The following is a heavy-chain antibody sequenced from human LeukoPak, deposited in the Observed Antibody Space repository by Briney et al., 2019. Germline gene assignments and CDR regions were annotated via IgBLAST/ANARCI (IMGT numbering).Heavy chain of an antibody. CDR2: IYYSGST. D-gene: IGHD6-13*01. J-gene: IGHJ4*02. CDR1: DGSISSHE. Sequence: SETLSLTCSVSDGSISSHEWSWFRQPPGKGLEWIGYIYYSGSTNSNPSLKSRVTTSVDTSKNQFSLRLSSVTAADTAVYYCARLSIIATAQDWGQGTLVTVSS. V-gene: IGHV4-59*08. CDR3: ARLSIIATAQD.